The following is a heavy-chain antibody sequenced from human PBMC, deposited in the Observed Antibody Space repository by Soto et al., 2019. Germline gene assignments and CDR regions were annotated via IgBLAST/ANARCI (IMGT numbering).Heavy chain of an antibody. CDR3: ARGGDHTPDY. J-gene: IGHJ4*02. CDR1: GFTFSNYN. CDR2: ISSTSSTI. Sequence: PGGSLRLSCAASGFTFSNYNMNWVRQAPGKGLECVSYISSTSSTIYYADSVKGRFTISRDNAKSSLYLQMNGLRDEDTAVYHCARGGDHTPDYWGQGALVTVSS. D-gene: IGHD3-16*01. V-gene: IGHV3-48*02.